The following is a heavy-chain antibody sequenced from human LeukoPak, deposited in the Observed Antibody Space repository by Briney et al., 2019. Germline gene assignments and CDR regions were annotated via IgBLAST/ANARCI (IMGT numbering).Heavy chain of an antibody. Sequence: KTSETLSLTCTVSGGSISSYYWSWIRQPPGKGLEWIGYISYSGSTNYNPSLKSRVTISVDTSKNQFSLKLSSVTAADTAVYYCARGIVVVPAARGYAFDIWGQGTMVTVSS. CDR2: ISYSGST. CDR3: ARGIVVVPAARGYAFDI. J-gene: IGHJ3*02. CDR1: GGSISSYY. D-gene: IGHD2-2*01. V-gene: IGHV4-59*12.